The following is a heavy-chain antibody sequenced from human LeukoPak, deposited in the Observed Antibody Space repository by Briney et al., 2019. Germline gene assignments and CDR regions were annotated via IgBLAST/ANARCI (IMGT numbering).Heavy chain of an antibody. CDR2: ISGSGGST. CDR3: AKGPYDILTGYSQWGNWFDP. CDR1: GFTFSSYA. J-gene: IGHJ5*02. D-gene: IGHD3-9*01. V-gene: IGHV3-23*01. Sequence: GGSLRLSCAASGFTFSSYAMSWVRQAPGKGLEWVSAISGSGGSTYYADSVKGRFTISRDNSKNTLYLQMNSLRAEDTAVYYCAKGPYDILTGYSQWGNWFDPWGQGTLVNVSS.